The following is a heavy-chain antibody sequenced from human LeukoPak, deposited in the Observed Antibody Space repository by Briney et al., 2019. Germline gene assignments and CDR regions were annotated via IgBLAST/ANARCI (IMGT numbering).Heavy chain of an antibody. Sequence: GGSLRLSCAASGFTFSSYWMSWVRQAPGKGLEWVANIKQDGSEKYYVDSVKGRFTISRDNAKNSLYLQMNSLRAEDTAVYYCARDRVTMVRGARNYYFDYWGQGTLVTVSP. J-gene: IGHJ4*02. CDR2: IKQDGSEK. CDR3: ARDRVTMVRGARNYYFDY. CDR1: GFTFSSYW. D-gene: IGHD3-10*01. V-gene: IGHV3-7*04.